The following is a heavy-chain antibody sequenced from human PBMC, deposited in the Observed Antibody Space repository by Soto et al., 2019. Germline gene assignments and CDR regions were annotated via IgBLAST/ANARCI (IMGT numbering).Heavy chain of an antibody. CDR2: ITWNSGTI. Sequence: EVQLVESGGGLVQPGRSLRLSCAASGFTFDDFAMHWVRQAPGKGLEWVAGITWNSGTIDYAGSVKGRFTISRDNAKNSLYLQMNSLRAGDTAFYYCVKGGSQWLYPFDSWGQGTLVTVSS. V-gene: IGHV3-9*01. J-gene: IGHJ4*02. D-gene: IGHD6-19*01. CDR1: GFTFDDFA. CDR3: VKGGSQWLYPFDS.